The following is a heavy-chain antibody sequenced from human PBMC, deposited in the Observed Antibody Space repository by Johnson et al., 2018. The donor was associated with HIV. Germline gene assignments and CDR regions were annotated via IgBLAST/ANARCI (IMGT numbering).Heavy chain of an antibody. V-gene: IGHV3-23*04. J-gene: IGHJ3*02. D-gene: IGHD3-3*01. CDR3: AKMGTGRSKIQFLEWLPIPHAFDI. CDR1: GFTFSSYA. Sequence: VQLVESGGGLVQPGGSLRLSCAASGFTFSSYAMSWVRQAPGKGLEWVSAISGSGGSTYYADSVKGRFTISRDNSKTTLYLQMNSLRAEDTAVYYCAKMGTGRSKIQFLEWLPIPHAFDIWGQGTMVTVSS. CDR2: ISGSGGST.